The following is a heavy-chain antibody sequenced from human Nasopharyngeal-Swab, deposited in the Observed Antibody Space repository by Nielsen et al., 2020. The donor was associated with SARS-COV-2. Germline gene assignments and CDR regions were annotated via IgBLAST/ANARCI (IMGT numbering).Heavy chain of an antibody. CDR2: INHSGST. V-gene: IGHV4-34*01. D-gene: IGHD4-17*01. J-gene: IGHJ6*03. CDR3: ARDYRTVTTGGVYYYYYMDV. Sequence: WIRPPPGKGLEWIGEINHSGSTNYNPSLKSRVTISVDTSKDQFSLKLSSVTAADTAVYYCARDYRTVTTGGVYYYYYMDVWGKGTTVTVSS.